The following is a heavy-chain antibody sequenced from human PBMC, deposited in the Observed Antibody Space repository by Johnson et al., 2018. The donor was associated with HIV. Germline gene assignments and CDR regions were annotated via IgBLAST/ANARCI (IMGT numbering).Heavy chain of an antibody. CDR3: AKDVLRFLESRLNAFDI. J-gene: IGHJ3*02. D-gene: IGHD3-3*01. CDR1: GFTSSSYA. Sequence: VQLVESGGGVVQPGGSLRLSCAASGFTSSSYAMSWVRQASGKGLEWVSAISGSGGSTYYADSVKGRFTISRDNSKNTLYLQMNSLRAEDTAVYYCAKDVLRFLESRLNAFDIWGQGTMVTVSS. CDR2: ISGSGGST. V-gene: IGHV3-23*04.